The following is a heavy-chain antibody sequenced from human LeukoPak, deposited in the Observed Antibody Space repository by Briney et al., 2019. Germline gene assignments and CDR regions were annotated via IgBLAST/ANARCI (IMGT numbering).Heavy chain of an antibody. J-gene: IGHJ4*02. CDR1: GGTFSSYA. CDR2: ISAYNGNT. CDR3: ARDPYYDFWSGYPSIYFDY. V-gene: IGHV1-18*01. D-gene: IGHD3-3*01. Sequence: ASVKASCKASGGTFSSYAISWVRQAPGQGLEWMGWISAYNGNTNYAQKLQGRVTMTTDTSTSTAYMELRSLRSDDTAVYYCARDPYYDFWSGYPSIYFDYWGQGTLVTVSS.